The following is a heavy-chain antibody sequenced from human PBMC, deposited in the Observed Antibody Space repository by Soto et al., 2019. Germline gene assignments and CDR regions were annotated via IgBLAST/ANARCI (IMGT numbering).Heavy chain of an antibody. Sequence: EVQLLASGGGLLQPGGSLRLSCAASGFTFSSDAMSWVRQAPGKGLEWVSGMSGNGGSTYYAYSGKGRFTSSRDNSKKTPYLQMNSLGAESVAVYYCAKGPIFGLENIYEHWGQGTLVTVSS. D-gene: IGHD3-3*01. CDR3: AKGPIFGLENIYEH. CDR2: MSGNGGST. V-gene: IGHV3-23*01. CDR1: GFTFSSDA. J-gene: IGHJ4*02.